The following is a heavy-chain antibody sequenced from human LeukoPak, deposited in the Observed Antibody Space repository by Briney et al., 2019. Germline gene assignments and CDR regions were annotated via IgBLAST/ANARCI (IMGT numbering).Heavy chain of an antibody. J-gene: IGHJ4*02. V-gene: IGHV3-11*01. CDR3: ASTTVTSKNDY. CDR2: ISSSGSTI. D-gene: IGHD4-17*01. CDR1: GLTLSDYY. Sequence: GGSPRLSCAASGLTLSDYYMSWIRQAPGKGLEWVSYISSSGSTIYYADSVKGRFTISRDNAKNSLYLQMDSLRADDTAVYYCASTTVTSKNDYWGQGTQVTVSS.